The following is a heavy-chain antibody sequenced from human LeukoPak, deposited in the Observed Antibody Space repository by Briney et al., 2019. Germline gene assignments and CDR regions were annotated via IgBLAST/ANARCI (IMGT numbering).Heavy chain of an antibody. Sequence: SETLSLTCAVYGGSFSGYYWSWIRQPPGKGLEWIGEINHSGSTNYNPSLKSRVTISVDTSKNQFSLKLSSVTAADTAVYYCAGLSRGNLRYFDWLPDYWGQGTLVTVSS. CDR1: GGSFSGYY. CDR2: INHSGST. J-gene: IGHJ4*02. V-gene: IGHV4-34*01. CDR3: AGLSRGNLRYFDWLPDY. D-gene: IGHD3-9*01.